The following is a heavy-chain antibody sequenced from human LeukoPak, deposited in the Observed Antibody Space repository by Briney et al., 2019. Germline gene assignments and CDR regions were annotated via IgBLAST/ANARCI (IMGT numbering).Heavy chain of an antibody. CDR2: ISPSGGTT. CDR1: GYTFTSYY. V-gene: IGHV1-46*03. D-gene: IGHD3-10*01. CDR3: TRSYPGSNSYDYFDY. J-gene: IGHJ4*02. Sequence: ASVKVSCKASGYTFTSYYMHWVRQAPGQGLEWMGIISPSGGTTNYAQNFQGRVTMTRDTSTSTVFMELNSLRSEDTAVYYCTRSYPGSNSYDYFDYWGQGTLVTVSS.